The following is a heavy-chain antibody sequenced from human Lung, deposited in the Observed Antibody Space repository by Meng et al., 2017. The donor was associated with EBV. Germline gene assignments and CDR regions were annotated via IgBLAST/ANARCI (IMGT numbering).Heavy chain of an antibody. D-gene: IGHD1-26*01. Sequence: EGQVVESGGTLVQPGGSLRLSCATSGFSFSAYWMHWVRQVPGKGLQWVSRITPDGGRTDYADSVQGRFTISRDNAAKTLFLQMKSLRPEDSAVYYCSRDLMGPDDWWGQGTLVTVSS. CDR1: GFSFSAYW. CDR3: SRDLMGPDDW. CDR2: ITPDGGRT. J-gene: IGHJ4*02. V-gene: IGHV3-74*01.